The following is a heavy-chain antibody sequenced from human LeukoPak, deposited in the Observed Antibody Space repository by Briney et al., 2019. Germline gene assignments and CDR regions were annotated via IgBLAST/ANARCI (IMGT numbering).Heavy chain of an antibody. Sequence: PSETLSLTYTVSGGSISSSSYYWGWIRQPPGKGLEWIGSIYYSGSTYYNPSLKSRVTISVDTSKNQFSLKLSSVTAADTAVYYCARSDRYGRPLDYWGQGTLVTVSS. D-gene: IGHD2-21*01. J-gene: IGHJ4*02. CDR3: ARSDRYGRPLDY. CDR1: GGSISSSSYY. V-gene: IGHV4-39*01. CDR2: IYYSGST.